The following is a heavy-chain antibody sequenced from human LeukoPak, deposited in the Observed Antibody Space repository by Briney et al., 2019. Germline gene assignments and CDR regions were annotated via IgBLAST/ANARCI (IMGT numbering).Heavy chain of an antibody. D-gene: IGHD3-16*02. J-gene: IGHJ4*02. CDR1: GYTFTSYD. CDR3: ARGRAADYVWGSYRPLRY. CDR2: MNPNSGNT. V-gene: IGHV1-8*01. Sequence: ASVKVSCKASGYTFTSYDINWVRQATGQGLEWMGWMNPNSGNTGYAQKFQGRVTMTRNTSISTAYMELSSLRSEDTAVYYCARGRAADYVWGSYRPLRYWGQGTLVTVSS.